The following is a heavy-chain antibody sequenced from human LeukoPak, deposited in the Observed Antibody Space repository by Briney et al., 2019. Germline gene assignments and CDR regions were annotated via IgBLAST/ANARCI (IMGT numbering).Heavy chain of an antibody. J-gene: IGHJ5*02. CDR2: INPNSGGT. V-gene: IGHV1-2*06. CDR1: GYTFTGYY. CDR3: TLLYYYDSSGYHKPDENWFDP. Sequence: GASVKVSCKASGYTFTGYYMHWVRQAPGQGLEWMGRINPNSGGTNYAQKFQGRVTMTRDTSISTAYMELSRLRSDDTAVHYCTLLYYYDSSGYHKPDENWFDPWGQGTLVTVSS. D-gene: IGHD3-22*01.